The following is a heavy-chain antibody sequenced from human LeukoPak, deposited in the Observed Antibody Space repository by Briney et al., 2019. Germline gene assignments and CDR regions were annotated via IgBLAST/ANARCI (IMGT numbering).Heavy chain of an antibody. CDR1: GGSISSYY. J-gene: IGHJ4*02. V-gene: IGHV4-59*01. Sequence: SETLSLTCTVSGGSISSYYWNWIRQPPGKGLEWIGYIYYSGTTNYNPSLKSRVTISVDTSKNQFSLKLSSVTAAGTAVYYCARGVYIAAAQYGYWGQGTLVTVSS. CDR2: IYYSGTT. CDR3: ARGVYIAAAQYGY. D-gene: IGHD6-13*01.